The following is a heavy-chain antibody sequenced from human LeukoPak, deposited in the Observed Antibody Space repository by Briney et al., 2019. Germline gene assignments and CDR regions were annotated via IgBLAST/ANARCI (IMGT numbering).Heavy chain of an antibody. CDR3: AKCCAFDY. CDR1: GFTFSSYG. V-gene: IGHV3-23*01. Sequence: PGGTLRLSCAASGFTFSSYGMSWIRQAPGKGLEWISAISGSGGSTYYADSVKGRFTISRATSKNTLYLQMNSLRADDTAEYYSAKCCAFDYWGQGTLVTVSS. CDR2: ISGSGGST. J-gene: IGHJ4*02.